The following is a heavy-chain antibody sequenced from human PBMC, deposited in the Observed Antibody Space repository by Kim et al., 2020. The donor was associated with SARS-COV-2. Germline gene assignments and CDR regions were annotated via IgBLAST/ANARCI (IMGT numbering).Heavy chain of an antibody. Sequence: SRVTISVDTSKNQFSLKLSSVTAADTAVYYCARLRPTKGYYYDSSGSLDYWGQGTLVTVSS. CDR3: ARLRPTKGYYYDSSGSLDY. J-gene: IGHJ4*02. V-gene: IGHV4-31*02. D-gene: IGHD3-22*01.